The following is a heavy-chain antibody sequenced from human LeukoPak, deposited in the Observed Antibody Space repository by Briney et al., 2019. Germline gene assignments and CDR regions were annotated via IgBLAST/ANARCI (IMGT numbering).Heavy chain of an antibody. Sequence: GGSLRLSCAASGFALSIYGMHWVRQAPGKGLEWVAFVRFNGNNEYYADSVKGRFTISRDTSKNTLFLQMKSLRVEDTAVYSCARESISGFPSGGPKYWGLGTLVTVSS. V-gene: IGHV3-30*02. CDR2: VRFNGNNE. D-gene: IGHD5-12*01. CDR3: ARESISGFPSGGPKY. J-gene: IGHJ4*02. CDR1: GFALSIYG.